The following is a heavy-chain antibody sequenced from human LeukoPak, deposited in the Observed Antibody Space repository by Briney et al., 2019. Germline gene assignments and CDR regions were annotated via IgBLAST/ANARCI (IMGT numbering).Heavy chain of an antibody. CDR1: GYTFTSYG. CDR3: AIHGRITIFGVVIIEDYYYYGMDV. J-gene: IGHJ6*02. D-gene: IGHD3-3*01. Sequence: ASVTVSCKASGYTFTSYGISWVRQAPGQGLEWMGWISAYNGNTNYAQKLQGRVTMTTDTSTSTAYMELRSLRSDDTAVYYCAIHGRITIFGVVIIEDYYYYGMDVWGQGTTVTVSS. CDR2: ISAYNGNT. V-gene: IGHV1-18*01.